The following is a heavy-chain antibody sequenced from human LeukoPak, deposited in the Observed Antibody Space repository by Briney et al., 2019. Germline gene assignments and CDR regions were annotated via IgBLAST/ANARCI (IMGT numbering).Heavy chain of an antibody. Sequence: NPSETLSLTCAVSGFSISTYSWSWIRQPPGKGLEWIGYMFYTGTTNYNPSLTSRLTISVDTSKNRVSLKLSSVTAADTAVYYCARGDGYIPIWGQGTVVSVSS. CDR2: MFYTGTT. CDR3: ARGDGYIPI. CDR1: GFSISTYS. V-gene: IGHV4-59*08. J-gene: IGHJ3*02. D-gene: IGHD5-24*01.